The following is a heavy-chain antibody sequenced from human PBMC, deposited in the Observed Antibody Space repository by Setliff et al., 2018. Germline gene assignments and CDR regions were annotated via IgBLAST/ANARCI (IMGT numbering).Heavy chain of an antibody. J-gene: IGHJ4*02. CDR3: VRGLSDRVNWFAFDY. CDR2: LSSEK. D-gene: IGHD1-1*01. V-gene: IGHV3-21*06. CDR1: GFAFASYN. Sequence: GGSLRLSCAASGFAFASYNMIWVRQAPGKGLEWVSSLSSEKYYVDSVKGRSTISRDNAKNSVDLQMSSLRPEDTAIYFCVRGLSDRVNWFAFDYWGQGTLVTVSS.